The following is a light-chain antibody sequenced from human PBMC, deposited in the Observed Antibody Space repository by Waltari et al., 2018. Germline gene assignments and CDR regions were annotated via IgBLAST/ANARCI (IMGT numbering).Light chain of an antibody. V-gene: IGKV4-1*01. CDR2: WAS. J-gene: IGKJ2*01. Sequence: DIVMTQSPKSLTVYLGERATINCRSSRSILSYSNNKNFLAWYQQKRGQSPKLLIYWASTRESGVPDRFSGGGSETDFTLTISSLQAEDVAVYYCQQYYDTPHTFGQGTKLEIK. CDR1: RSILSYSNNKNF. CDR3: QQYYDTPHT.